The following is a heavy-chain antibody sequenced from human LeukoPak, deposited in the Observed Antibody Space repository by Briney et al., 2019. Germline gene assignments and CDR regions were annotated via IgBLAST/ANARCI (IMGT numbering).Heavy chain of an antibody. CDR1: GYTFTGYY. CDR3: ARDTAAAGVYYYYYMDV. Sequence: ASVTVSCKASGYTFTGYYMHWVRQAPGQGLEWMGWINPNSGGTNYAQKFQGRVTMTRDTSISTAYMELSRLRSDDTAVYYCARDTAAAGVYYYYYMDVWGKGTTVTVSS. CDR2: INPNSGGT. D-gene: IGHD6-13*01. V-gene: IGHV1-2*02. J-gene: IGHJ6*03.